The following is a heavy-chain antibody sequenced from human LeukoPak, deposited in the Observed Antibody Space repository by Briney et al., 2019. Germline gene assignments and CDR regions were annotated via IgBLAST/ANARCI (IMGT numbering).Heavy chain of an antibody. Sequence: GGSLRLSCAASGFTFSTYAMSWVRQAPGKGLEWVSGISGSGGSTYYADSVKGRFTISRDNSKNTLYLQMNGLRAEDTAVFYCAKEAFITTVRVVNYYYGMDVWGQGTTVAVSS. CDR1: GFTFSTYA. V-gene: IGHV3-23*01. J-gene: IGHJ6*02. CDR2: ISGSGGST. D-gene: IGHD3-10*01. CDR3: AKEAFITTVRVVNYYYGMDV.